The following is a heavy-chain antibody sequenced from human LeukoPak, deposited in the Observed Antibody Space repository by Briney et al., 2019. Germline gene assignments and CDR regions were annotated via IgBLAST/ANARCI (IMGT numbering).Heavy chain of an antibody. CDR2: IKQDGSAK. D-gene: IGHD6-6*01. J-gene: IGHJ4*02. CDR1: GFTFSNYN. V-gene: IGHV3-7*01. CDR3: APYSSSQGSLDY. Sequence: GGSLRLSCTASGFTFSNYNMNWVRQAPGKGLEWVANIKQDGSAKYYVDSVKGLFTISSDNAKNSLYLQMNSLRAEDTAIYYCAPYSSSQGSLDYWGQGTLVTVSS.